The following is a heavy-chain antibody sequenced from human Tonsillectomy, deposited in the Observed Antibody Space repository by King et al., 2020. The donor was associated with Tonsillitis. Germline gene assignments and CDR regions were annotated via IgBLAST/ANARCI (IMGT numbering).Heavy chain of an antibody. CDR1: GGSMSSGGYA. CDR2: IYYSGST. V-gene: IGHV4-30-4*07. J-gene: IGHJ4*02. D-gene: IGHD1-26*01. CDR3: ARVRVGD. Sequence: VQLQESGPGLVKPSQTLSLTCAVSGGSMSSGGYAWNWIRQPPGKGLEWIGYIYYSGSTYYNPSLKSRVTISLDTSKNQFSLRLGSMTAADTAVYYCARVRVGDWGQGTLVTVSS.